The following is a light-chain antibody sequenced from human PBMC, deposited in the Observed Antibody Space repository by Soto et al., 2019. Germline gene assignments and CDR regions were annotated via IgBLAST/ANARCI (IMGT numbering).Light chain of an antibody. CDR1: SSEVGGYNY. CDR2: DVS. V-gene: IGLV2-11*01. J-gene: IGLJ1*01. CDR3: CSYAGSYTHYV. Sequence: QSVLTQPRSVSGPPGQSVTISCTGTSSEVGGYNYVSWYQQHPGKAPKLMIYDVSKRPSGVPDRFSGSKSGNTASLTISGLQAEDEADYYCCSYAGSYTHYVFGTGTKVTVL.